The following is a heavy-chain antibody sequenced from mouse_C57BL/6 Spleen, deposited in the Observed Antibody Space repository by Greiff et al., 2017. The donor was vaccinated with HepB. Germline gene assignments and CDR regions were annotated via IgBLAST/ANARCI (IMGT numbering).Heavy chain of an antibody. CDR2: IDPSDSET. Sequence: QVQLKQPGAELVRPGSSVKLSCKASGYTFTSYWMHWVKQRPIQGLEWIGNIDPSDSETHYNQKFKDKATLTVYKSSSTAYMQLSSLTSEDSAVYYCARFAMDYWGQGTSVTVSS. CDR1: GYTFTSYW. CDR3: ARFAMDY. J-gene: IGHJ4*01. V-gene: IGHV1-52*01.